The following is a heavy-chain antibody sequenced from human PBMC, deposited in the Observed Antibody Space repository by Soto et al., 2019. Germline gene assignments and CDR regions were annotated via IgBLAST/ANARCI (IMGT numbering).Heavy chain of an antibody. CDR3: AKTIEYSSSSGDY. CDR2: ISSSGGST. J-gene: IGHJ4*02. V-gene: IGHV3-23*01. D-gene: IGHD6-6*01. CDR1: GFTFRSYA. Sequence: GGSLRLSCTASGFTFRSYAMRWIRQAPGKGLEWVSGISSSGGSTYYADSVKGRFTISRDNSKNTLYLQMNSLRAEDTAVYYCAKTIEYSSSSGDYWGQGTLVTVSS.